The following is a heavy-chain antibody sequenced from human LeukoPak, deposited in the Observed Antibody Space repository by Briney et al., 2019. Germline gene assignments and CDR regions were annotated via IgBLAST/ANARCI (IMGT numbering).Heavy chain of an antibody. CDR2: IPYSGTT. CDR3: ARASHLGELSLGY. D-gene: IGHD3-16*02. V-gene: IGHV4-31*03. CDR1: GGSITSGGHY. Sequence: PSETLSLTCTVSGGSITSGGHYWSWIRQHPGKGLEWIGYIPYSGTTYYNPSLKSRVTISLGTSKNQFSLQLSSVTAADTAVYYCARASHLGELSLGYWGQGTLVTVSS. J-gene: IGHJ4*02.